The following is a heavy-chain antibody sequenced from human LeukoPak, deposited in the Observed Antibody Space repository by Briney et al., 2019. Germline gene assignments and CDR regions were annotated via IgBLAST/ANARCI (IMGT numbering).Heavy chain of an antibody. CDR3: ARGRPLGAGNWFDP. J-gene: IGHJ5*02. Sequence: ASVKVSCKASGYTFTSYDINWVRQATGQGLEWMGWMNPNSGNTGYAQKFQGRVTMTRNTSISTAYMELSSLRSEDTAVYYCARGRPLGAGNWFDPWGQGTLVTVSS. V-gene: IGHV1-8*01. CDR2: MNPNSGNT. CDR1: GYTFTSYD. D-gene: IGHD3-16*01.